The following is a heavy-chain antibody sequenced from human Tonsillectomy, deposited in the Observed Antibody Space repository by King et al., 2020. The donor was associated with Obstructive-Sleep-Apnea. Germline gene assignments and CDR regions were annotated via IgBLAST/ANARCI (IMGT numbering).Heavy chain of an antibody. CDR2: MNPNSGNT. V-gene: IGHV1-8*01. J-gene: IGHJ6*02. Sequence: QLVQSGAEVKKPGASVKVSCKASGYTFTSYDINWVRQATGQGLEWMGWMNPNSGNTGYAQKFQGRVTMTRNTSISTAYMELSSLRSEDTAVYYCARGDLYCSSTSCYEHYYYYYGMDVWGQGTTVTVSS. CDR3: ARGDLYCSSTSCYEHYYYYYGMDV. D-gene: IGHD2-2*01. CDR1: GYTFTSYD.